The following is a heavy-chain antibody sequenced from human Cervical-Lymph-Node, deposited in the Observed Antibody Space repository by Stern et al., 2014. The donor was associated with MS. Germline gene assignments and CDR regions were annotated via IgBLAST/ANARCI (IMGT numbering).Heavy chain of an antibody. J-gene: IGHJ4*02. V-gene: IGHV4-59*01. Sequence: QLQLQESGPGLMKPSATLSLTCLISGGSISTYYFSWVRQPPGKGLEWIGYISYSGNTNYNPSLKSRVAMSVDTSKNQFSLKLGSVTAADTAVYYCARDDGYSGYDSWGQGTLVTVSS. CDR1: GGSISTYY. D-gene: IGHD5-12*01. CDR3: ARDDGYSGYDS. CDR2: ISYSGNT.